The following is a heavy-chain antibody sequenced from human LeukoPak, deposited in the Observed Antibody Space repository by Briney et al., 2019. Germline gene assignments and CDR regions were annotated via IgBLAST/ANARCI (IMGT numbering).Heavy chain of an antibody. CDR1: GFTFSSYS. V-gene: IGHV3-21*01. CDR2: ISSSSSYI. J-gene: IGHJ4*02. Sequence: PGGSLRLSCAAPGFTFSSYSMNWVRQAPGKGLEWVSSISSSSSYIYYADSVKGRFTISRDNAKNSLYLQMNSLRAEDTAVYYCARDGGYSSSWWSYWGQGTLVTVSS. D-gene: IGHD6-13*01. CDR3: ARDGGYSSSWWSY.